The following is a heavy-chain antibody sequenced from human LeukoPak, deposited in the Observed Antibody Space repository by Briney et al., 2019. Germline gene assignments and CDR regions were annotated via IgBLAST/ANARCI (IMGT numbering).Heavy chain of an antibody. CDR2: ISNTGKT. V-gene: IGHV4-59*08. J-gene: IGHJ6*03. D-gene: IGHD2-15*01. CDR3: ARQVFSAKFRNLLYSYMDV. CDR1: GASISSSS. Sequence: PSETLSLTCTVSGASISSSSWTWIRQSPAKGLESIGYISNTGKTKCKASFDGRVTMSIDTSKSQFSLNLSSVTAADTAVYYCARQVFSAKFRNLLYSYMDVWGKGTTVIVS.